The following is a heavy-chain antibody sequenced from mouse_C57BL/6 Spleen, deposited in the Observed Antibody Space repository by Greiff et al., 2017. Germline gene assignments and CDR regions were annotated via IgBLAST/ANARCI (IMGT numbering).Heavy chain of an antibody. CDR3: AREQNSNWYFDV. V-gene: IGHV1-76*01. CDR2: IYPGSGNT. D-gene: IGHD2-5*01. CDR1: GYTFTDYY. J-gene: IGHJ1*03. Sequence: VMLVESGAELVRPGASVKLSCKASGYTFTDYYINWVKQRPGQGLEWIARIYPGSGNTYYNEKFKGKATLTAEKSSSTAYMQLSSLTSEDSAVYFCAREQNSNWYFDVWGTGTTVTVSS.